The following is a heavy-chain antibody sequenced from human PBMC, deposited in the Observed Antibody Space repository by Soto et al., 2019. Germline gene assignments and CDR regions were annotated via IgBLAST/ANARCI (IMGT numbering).Heavy chain of an antibody. CDR3: ARGERKSAHHEAPGSFDY. CDR2: IYYSGST. Sequence: SETLSLTCTVSGGSISSYYWSWIRQPPGKGLEWIGYIYYSGSTNYNPSLKSRVTISVDTSKNQFSLKLSSVTAADTAVYYWARGERKSAHHEAPGSFDYWGQGTLVTVSS. D-gene: IGHD3-3*01. J-gene: IGHJ4*02. CDR1: GGSISSYY. V-gene: IGHV4-59*01.